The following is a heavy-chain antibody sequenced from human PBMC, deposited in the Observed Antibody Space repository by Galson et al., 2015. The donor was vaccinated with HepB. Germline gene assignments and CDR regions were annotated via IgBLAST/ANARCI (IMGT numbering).Heavy chain of an antibody. CDR2: TYYRSKWYN. CDR3: AGDGQNFNYFVY. J-gene: IGHJ4*02. Sequence: CAISGDSVSRNSAAWNWIRQSPSRGLEWLGRTYYRSKWYNDYAVSVKSRIIITPDTSKNQFSLQLNSVTPEDTAVYFCAGDGQNFNYFVYWGQGTPVTVSS. D-gene: IGHD2/OR15-2a*01. CDR1: GDSVSRNSAA. V-gene: IGHV6-1*01.